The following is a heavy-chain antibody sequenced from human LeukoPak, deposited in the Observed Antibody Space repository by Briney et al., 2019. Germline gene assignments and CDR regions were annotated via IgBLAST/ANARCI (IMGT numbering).Heavy chain of an antibody. CDR3: ARQGHYYDTSGYRDAFDI. D-gene: IGHD3-22*01. V-gene: IGHV4-39*01. CDR1: GGSISSSSYS. J-gene: IGHJ3*02. Sequence: SETLSLTCTVSGGSISSSSYSWGWIRQPPGKGLEWIGTIYYSGTTYYNPSLKSRVTISVDTSKNQISLKLSYVTAADTSVYYCARQGHYYDTSGYRDAFDIWGQGTMVTVSS. CDR2: IYYSGTT.